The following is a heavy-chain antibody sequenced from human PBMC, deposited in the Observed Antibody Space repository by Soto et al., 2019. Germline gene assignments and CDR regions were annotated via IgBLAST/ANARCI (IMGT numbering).Heavy chain of an antibody. Sequence: GASVKVSCKASGYTFTSYGISWVRQAPGQGLEWMGWISAYNGNTNYAQKLQGKVTMTTDTSTSTAYMELRSLRSDDTAVYYCANISYDILIVYSTSGMNTWGKGPRLTV. V-gene: IGHV1-18*01. CDR2: ISAYNGNT. J-gene: IGHJ6*04. D-gene: IGHD3-9*01. CDR1: GYTFTSYG. CDR3: ANISYDILIVYSTSGMNT.